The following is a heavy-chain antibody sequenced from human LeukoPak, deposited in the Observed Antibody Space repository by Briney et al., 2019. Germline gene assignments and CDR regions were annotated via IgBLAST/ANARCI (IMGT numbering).Heavy chain of an antibody. J-gene: IGHJ4*02. V-gene: IGHV3-30*18. CDR1: GFTFSSYG. D-gene: IGHD6-13*01. Sequence: GRSLRLSCAASGFTFSSYGMHWVRQAPGKGLEWVAVISYDGSNNYYADSVKGRFTISRDNSKNTLYLQMNSLRAEDTAVYYCAKGPFPIAAAATTPFDYWGQGTLVTVSS. CDR2: ISYDGSNN. CDR3: AKGPFPIAAAATTPFDY.